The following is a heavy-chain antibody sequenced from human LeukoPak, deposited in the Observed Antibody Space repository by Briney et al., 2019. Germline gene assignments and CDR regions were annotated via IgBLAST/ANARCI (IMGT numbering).Heavy chain of an antibody. Sequence: GGSLRLSCAVSGFTFSGFWMSWSRQAPGKGLEWVASINSDGSEGYYADVVKGRFTISRDNAKNSLYLQMNSLRAEDTALYCCAKEAGGYSYFDYWGQGTLVTVSS. V-gene: IGHV3-7*03. CDR2: INSDGSEG. CDR3: AKEAGGYSYFDY. CDR1: GFTFSGFW. D-gene: IGHD3-22*01. J-gene: IGHJ4*02.